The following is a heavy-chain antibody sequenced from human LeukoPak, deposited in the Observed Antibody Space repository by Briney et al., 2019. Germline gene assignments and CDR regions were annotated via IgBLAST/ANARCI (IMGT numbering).Heavy chain of an antibody. V-gene: IGHV1-8*01. CDR2: MNPNSGNT. D-gene: IGHD2-21*02. Sequence: ASVKVSCKASGYTFTSYDINWVRQATGQGLEWMVWMNPNSGNTGYAQKFQGRVTMTRNTSISTAYMELSSLRSEDTAVYYCASNVVVTANDAFDIWGQGTMVTVSS. CDR1: GYTFTSYD. CDR3: ASNVVVTANDAFDI. J-gene: IGHJ3*02.